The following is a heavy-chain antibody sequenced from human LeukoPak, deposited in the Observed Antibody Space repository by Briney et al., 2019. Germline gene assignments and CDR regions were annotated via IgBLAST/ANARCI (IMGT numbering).Heavy chain of an antibody. CDR1: GFTFSSSA. CDR2: ISGSGGGT. CDR3: ANGSYDSSGYLYYFDY. Sequence: GGSLRLSCAASGFTFSSSAMSWVRQAPGKGREWVSAISGSGGGTYYADSVKGRFTISRDSSKNTLYLQMNSLRAEDTSVYDCANGSYDSSGYLYYFDYWGQGTLVTVSS. J-gene: IGHJ4*02. D-gene: IGHD3-22*01. V-gene: IGHV3-23*01.